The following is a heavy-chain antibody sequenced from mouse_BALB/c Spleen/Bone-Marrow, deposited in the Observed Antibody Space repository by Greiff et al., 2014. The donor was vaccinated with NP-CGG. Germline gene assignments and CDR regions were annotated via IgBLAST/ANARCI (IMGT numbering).Heavy chain of an antibody. D-gene: IGHD2-14*01. CDR3: ARPGRYDGAWFAY. CDR2: INPYNGGT. Sequence: VQLQQSGPELVKPGASMKISCKASGYSFTIYTMNWVRQSHGKNLEWIGLINPYNGGTIYNQKFKGKATLTVDKSSSTAYMELLSLTPEDSAVYYCARPGRYDGAWFAYWGQGTLVTVSA. J-gene: IGHJ3*01. V-gene: IGHV1-18*01. CDR1: GYSFTIYT.